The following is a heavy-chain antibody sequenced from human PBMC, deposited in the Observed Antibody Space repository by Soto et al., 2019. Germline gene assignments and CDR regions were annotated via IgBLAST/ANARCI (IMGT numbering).Heavy chain of an antibody. CDR2: IYYSGST. V-gene: IGHV4-59*08. CDR1: GGSSSSYY. CDR3: ARRYGSAIDY. D-gene: IGHD1-26*01. J-gene: IGHJ4*02. Sequence: SETLPLTCTVSGGSSSSYYWSWIRQPTGKGLEWIGYIYYSGSTNYNPSLKSRVTISVDTSKNQFSLKLSSVTAADTAVYYCARRYGSAIDYWGQGTLVTVSS.